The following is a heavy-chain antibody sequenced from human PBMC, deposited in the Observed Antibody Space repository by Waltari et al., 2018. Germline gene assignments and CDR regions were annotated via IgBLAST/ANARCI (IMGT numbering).Heavy chain of an antibody. CDR3: AREPEDTAMVWDAFDI. CDR1: GGTFSSYA. J-gene: IGHJ3*02. Sequence: QVQLVQSGAEVKKPGSSVKVSCKASGGTFSSYAISWVRQAPGQGLEWMGRIIPIVGTANYAQKLQSRVTITAEKSTSTAYMELSSLRSEETAVYYCAREPEDTAMVWDAFDIWGQGTMVTVSS. V-gene: IGHV1-69*08. CDR2: IIPIVGTA. D-gene: IGHD5-18*01.